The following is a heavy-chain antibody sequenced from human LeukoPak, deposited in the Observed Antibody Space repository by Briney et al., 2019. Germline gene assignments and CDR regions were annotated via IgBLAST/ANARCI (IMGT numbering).Heavy chain of an antibody. CDR3: ARFPSTTRTSDV. CDR2: IYSSGST. V-gene: IGHV4-4*09. CDR1: GCSISGYY. J-gene: IGHJ6*04. D-gene: IGHD5/OR15-5a*01. Sequence: PSETLSLTCTVSGCSISGYYWSWIRQPPGQTLEWIGYIYSSGSTNYNPSLQSRVTMSVDTSMNQFSLRLSSATAAAPAVSHCARFPSTTRTSDVWGNGTTVTVSS.